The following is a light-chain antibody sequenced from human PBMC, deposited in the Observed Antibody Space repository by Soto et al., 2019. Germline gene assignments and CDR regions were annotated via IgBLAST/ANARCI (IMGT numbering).Light chain of an antibody. V-gene: IGKV1D-16*02. CDR2: AAS. Sequence: DIQMTQSPSSLSASVGDRVTITCRARQGISSWFAWYQQKPEKAPKSLIDAASSLQSGVPSRFSGRGSGADFTFTITTLQPEDFAPYYCQQYNSYPLTFGGGTKVEIK. CDR1: QGISSW. CDR3: QQYNSYPLT. J-gene: IGKJ4*01.